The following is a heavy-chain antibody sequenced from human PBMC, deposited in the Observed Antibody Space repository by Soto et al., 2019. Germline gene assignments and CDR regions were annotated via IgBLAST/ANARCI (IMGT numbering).Heavy chain of an antibody. CDR2: IYYSGST. D-gene: IGHD3-10*01. CDR3: ARGAMVPFDFDY. CDR1: GGSISSYY. Sequence: SETLSLTCTVSGGSISSYYWSWIRQPPGKGLEWIGYIYYSGSTNYNPSLKSRVTISVDTSKNQFSLKLSSVTAADTAVYYCARGAMVPFDFDYWGQGTLVTVSS. J-gene: IGHJ4*02. V-gene: IGHV4-59*01.